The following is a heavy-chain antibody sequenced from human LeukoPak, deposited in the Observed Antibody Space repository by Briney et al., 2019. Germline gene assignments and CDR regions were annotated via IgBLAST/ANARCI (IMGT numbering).Heavy chain of an antibody. CDR3: TTYGSGRKFDY. D-gene: IGHD3-10*01. V-gene: IGHV3-15*04. CDR2: IESKTDGGTT. J-gene: IGHJ4*02. CDR1: GFSFSDAW. Sequence: GGSLRLSCAASGFSFSDAWMSWVRQIPGKGLEWVGRIESKTDGGTTDYAAPVEGRLTISRDDSTNTLYLQMNSLKSEDTAVYYCTTYGSGRKFDYWGQGILVTVSS.